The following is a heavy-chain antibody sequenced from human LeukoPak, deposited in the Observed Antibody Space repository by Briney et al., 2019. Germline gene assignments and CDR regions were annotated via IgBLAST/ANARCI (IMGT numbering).Heavy chain of an antibody. V-gene: IGHV3-48*03. CDR2: ISSSGSTI. D-gene: IGHD3-22*01. CDR1: GFTFSSYE. CDR3: ARDQDYYDSSGYKELNAFDI. J-gene: IGHJ3*02. Sequence: GGSLRLSCAASGFTFSSYEMNRVRQAPGKGLEWVSYISSSGSTIYYADSVKGRFTISRDNAKNSLYLQMNSLRAEDTAVYYCARDQDYYDSSGYKELNAFDIWGQGTMVTVSS.